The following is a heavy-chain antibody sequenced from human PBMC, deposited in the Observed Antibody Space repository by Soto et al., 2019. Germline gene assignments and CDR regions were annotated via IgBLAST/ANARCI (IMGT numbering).Heavy chain of an antibody. CDR3: AHSPWTGTKAYFDY. Sequence: QITLKESGPTRVKPTQTLALTCTFSGFSLSTSGVGVGWIRQPPGKALEWLALIYWDDDKRYSPSLQSRLTITKDTSKNQVVLTMTNMDPVDTATYNCAHSPWTGTKAYFDYWGQGTLVTVSS. CDR1: GFSLSTSGVG. V-gene: IGHV2-5*02. J-gene: IGHJ4*02. D-gene: IGHD1-1*01. CDR2: IYWDDDK.